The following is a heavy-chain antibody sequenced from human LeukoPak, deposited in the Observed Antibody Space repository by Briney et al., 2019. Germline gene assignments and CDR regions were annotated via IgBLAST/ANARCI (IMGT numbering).Heavy chain of an antibody. CDR3: ARDSGWFRFDY. J-gene: IGHJ4*02. V-gene: IGHV3-7*03. CDR2: IKQDGSAK. CDR1: GFAFSNYW. D-gene: IGHD6-13*01. Sequence: PGGSLRLSCAASGFAFSNYWMTWVRQAPGKGLEWVANIKQDGSAKYYVDSVRGRFAISRDNAKSSLFLQMNSLRAEDTAVYYCARDSGWFRFDYWGQGTLVTVSS.